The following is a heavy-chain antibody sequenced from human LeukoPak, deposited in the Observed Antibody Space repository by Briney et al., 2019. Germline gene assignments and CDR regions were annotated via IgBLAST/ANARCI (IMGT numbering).Heavy chain of an antibody. CDR1: GFTFSSYG. J-gene: IGHJ4*02. V-gene: IGHV3-30*18. D-gene: IGHD3-10*01. Sequence: PGRSLRLSCAASGFTFSSYGMHRVRQAPGKGLEWVALISYDGGNKFYADSVRDRFTISRDNSKNTLFLQMNSLRIEDTAVYYCAKVFEVRGARRPKDYWGQGTLVIVSS. CDR3: AKVFEVRGARRPKDY. CDR2: ISYDGGNK.